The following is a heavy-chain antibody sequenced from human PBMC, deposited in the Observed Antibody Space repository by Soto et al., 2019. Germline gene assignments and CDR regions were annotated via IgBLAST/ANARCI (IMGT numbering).Heavy chain of an antibody. D-gene: IGHD3-16*01. Sequence: QVQLQESGPGLVKPSGTLSLTCAVSGGSISSSNWWSWVRQPPGKGLGWIGEIYHSGSTNYNPSLTSRGTISVDKSKNQFSLKLSSVTAADTAVYYCATIVGGLWYFDLWGRGTLVTVSS. CDR1: GGSISSSNW. J-gene: IGHJ2*01. V-gene: IGHV4-4*02. CDR2: IYHSGST. CDR3: ATIVGGLWYFDL.